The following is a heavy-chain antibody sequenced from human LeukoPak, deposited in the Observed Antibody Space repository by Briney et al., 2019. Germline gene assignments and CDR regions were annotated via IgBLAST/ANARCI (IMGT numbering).Heavy chain of an antibody. CDR3: ARDGGSTSFSED. V-gene: IGHV3-23*01. CDR2: ISGSGGDT. D-gene: IGHD2-2*01. J-gene: IGHJ4*02. Sequence: PGGSLRLSCAASGFTFSNFLMTWVRQAPGKGPEWVSAISGSGGDTYYADSVKGRFTISRDNSKNTLYLQMNSLRAEDTAVYYCARDGGSTSFSEDWGQGTLVTVSS. CDR1: GFTFSNFL.